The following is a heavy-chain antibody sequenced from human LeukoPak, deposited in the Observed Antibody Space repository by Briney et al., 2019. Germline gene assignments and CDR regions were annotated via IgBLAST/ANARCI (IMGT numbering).Heavy chain of an antibody. Sequence: GGSLRLSCAASGFTFSSYSMNWVRQAPGKGLEWVSSISNSSSYIYYADSVKGRFTISRDNAKNSLYLQMNSLRAEDTAVYYCARDRRIAVAGYFDYWGQGTLVTVSS. V-gene: IGHV3-21*01. CDR2: ISNSSSYI. CDR3: ARDRRIAVAGYFDY. CDR1: GFTFSSYS. J-gene: IGHJ4*02. D-gene: IGHD6-19*01.